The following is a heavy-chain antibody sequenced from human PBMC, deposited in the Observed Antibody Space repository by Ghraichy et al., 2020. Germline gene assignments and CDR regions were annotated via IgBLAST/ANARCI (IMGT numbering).Heavy chain of an antibody. D-gene: IGHD7-27*01. CDR3: VKEWGISHSSYHFDGMDI. Sequence: LSLTCAASGFRFDDYAMHWVRQLPGKGLEWVALISGDSSKMFYADSVRGRFTISRDNSNKSLYLQMRSLRTEDTALYYCVKEWGISHSSYHFDGMDIWGQGTTVTVSS. CDR1: GFRFDDYA. V-gene: IGHV3-43*02. CDR2: ISGDSSKM. J-gene: IGHJ6*02.